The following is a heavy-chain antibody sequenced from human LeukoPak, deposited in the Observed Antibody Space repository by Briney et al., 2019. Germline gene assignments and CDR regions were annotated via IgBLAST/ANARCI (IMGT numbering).Heavy chain of an antibody. CDR1: GYTFTSYG. CDR3: ARDTCTGHGTFCYYYMDV. CDR2: ISAYNGNT. V-gene: IGHV1-18*01. Sequence: GASVKVSCKASGYTFTSYGISWVRQAPGQGLEWMGWISAYNGNTNYAQKLQGRVTMTTDTSTSTAYMELRSLRSDDTAVYYCARDTCTGHGTFCYYYMDVWGKGTTVTISS. D-gene: IGHD2-8*02. J-gene: IGHJ6*03.